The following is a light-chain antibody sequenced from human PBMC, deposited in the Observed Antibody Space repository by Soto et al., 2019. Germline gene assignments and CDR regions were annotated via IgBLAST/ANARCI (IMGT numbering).Light chain of an antibody. CDR2: DVT. CDR1: SSDVGAYNY. J-gene: IGLJ3*02. Sequence: QSALTQPASVSGSPGQSITISCTGTSSDVGAYNYVSWYQQLPDKAPKLMIYDVTYRPSGVSNRFSGSKSGNTASLTISGLQAEDEADYFCSSYPTSSTLVFGGGTQLTVL. CDR3: SSYPTSSTLV. V-gene: IGLV2-14*03.